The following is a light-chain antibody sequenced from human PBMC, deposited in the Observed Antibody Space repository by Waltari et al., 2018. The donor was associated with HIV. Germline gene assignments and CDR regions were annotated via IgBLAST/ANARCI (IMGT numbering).Light chain of an antibody. CDR2: GAS. J-gene: IGKJ1*01. CDR1: QNINRNY. V-gene: IGKV3-20*01. CDR3: QQYGTSPWT. Sequence: EIVLTQSPGALSLSPGERDILSCRASQNINRNYLGWYQQKPGQAPRLLIHGASSRATGIADRLNGSGSGTDFTLTIGRLEVEDFAVYFCQQYGTSPWTFGQGTKVEIK.